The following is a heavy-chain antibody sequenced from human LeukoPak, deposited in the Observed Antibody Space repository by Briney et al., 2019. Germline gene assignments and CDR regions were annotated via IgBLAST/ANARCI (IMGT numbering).Heavy chain of an antibody. Sequence: PGGSLRLSCVASGFNFDNYAMHWVRQPLGKGLEWVAVISHDERTKYYADSMKGRITISRDNSKNTVFLQMNNLRTEDTAVYYCAKDPDYMDVWGKGTTVTVSS. V-gene: IGHV3-30*04. CDR2: ISHDERTK. J-gene: IGHJ6*03. CDR3: AKDPDYMDV. CDR1: GFNFDNYA.